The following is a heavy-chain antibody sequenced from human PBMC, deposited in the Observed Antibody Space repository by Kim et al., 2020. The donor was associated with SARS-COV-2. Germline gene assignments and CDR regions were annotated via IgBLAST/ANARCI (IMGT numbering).Heavy chain of an antibody. V-gene: IGHV3-66*01. D-gene: IGHD6-13*01. Sequence: RTYHADSVMGRFTISRDNYENTLYLQMNSLRADDSAVYYCARSSDSWPDYWGQGTLVTVSS. CDR2: RT. CDR3: ARSSDSWPDY. J-gene: IGHJ4*02.